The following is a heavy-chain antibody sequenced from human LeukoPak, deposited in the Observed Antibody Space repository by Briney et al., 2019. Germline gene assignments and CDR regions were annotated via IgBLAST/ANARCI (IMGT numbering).Heavy chain of an antibody. CDR1: GGSISSYY. J-gene: IGHJ5*02. Sequence: PSETLSLTCTVSGGSISSYYWSWIRQPPGQGTEWIGYIYYSWSTNYNPTLKSRVNISVDTSKNQFSLKLSSVTAADTAGYYCLRGVGYYDIWSDYRRGFCIDAWGQGTMVTVSS. CDR2: IYYSWST. V-gene: IGHV4-59*08. CDR3: LRGVGYYDIWSDYRRGFCIDA. D-gene: IGHD3-3*01.